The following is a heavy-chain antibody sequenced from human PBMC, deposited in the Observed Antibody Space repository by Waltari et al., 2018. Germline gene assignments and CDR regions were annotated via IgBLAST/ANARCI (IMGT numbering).Heavy chain of an antibody. Sequence: QVQLVESGGGVVQPGRSLRLSCAASEFTFRSYAMHWVRQAPGKGLEWVAVISYNERNIYYVDSVKGRFTISRDNSKKMLYLQMNSLRGEDTAVYYCARDYCDRTNCHGMDVWGQGTTVTVSS. V-gene: IGHV3-30*04. J-gene: IGHJ6*02. CDR3: ARDYCDRTNCHGMDV. D-gene: IGHD3-22*01. CDR2: ISYNERNI. CDR1: EFTFRSYA.